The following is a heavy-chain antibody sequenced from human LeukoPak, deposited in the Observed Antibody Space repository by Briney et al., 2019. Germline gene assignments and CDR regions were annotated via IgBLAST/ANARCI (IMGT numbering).Heavy chain of an antibody. Sequence: PGGSLRLSCAASGFTFSSYAMSWVRQAPGKGLEWVSAISGSGGSTYYADSVKGRFTISRDNSKNTLYLQMSSLRAEDTAVYYCAKDKGDFWSGHHYWGQGTLVTVSS. CDR3: AKDKGDFWSGHHY. CDR2: ISGSGGST. CDR1: GFTFSSYA. V-gene: IGHV3-23*01. D-gene: IGHD3-3*01. J-gene: IGHJ4*02.